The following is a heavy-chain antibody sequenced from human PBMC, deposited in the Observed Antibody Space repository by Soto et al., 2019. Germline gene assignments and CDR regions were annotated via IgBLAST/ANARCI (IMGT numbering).Heavy chain of an antibody. V-gene: IGHV3-11*01. CDR3: VREGPRKGTYLFDY. CDR2: ISTSGSAT. CDR1: RFTFSDYS. J-gene: IGHJ4*01. D-gene: IGHD3-10*01. Sequence: QVQLVESGGGLVNPGGSLRLSCAASRFTFSDYSMSWVRQAPGRGPEWVAYISTSGSATFYADSVKGRFTITRDNTMSSLYLQMNSLRVEDAALYYCVREGPRKGTYLFDYWGQGTPVTVSP.